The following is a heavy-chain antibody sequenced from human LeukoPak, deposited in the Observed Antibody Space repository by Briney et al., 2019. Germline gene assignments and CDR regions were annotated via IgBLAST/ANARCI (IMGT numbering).Heavy chain of an antibody. CDR3: ASRSASGNWFLAY. CDR1: GYTFTHQY. J-gene: IGHJ4*02. V-gene: IGHV1-2*02. Sequence: ASVTVSCKASGYTFTHQYIHWVRPAPGQGLERMGWIDPNSGDTKYPQKFQGRVTITRDASIRTVYMELSRLTSDDTAVYYCASRSASGNWFLAYWGQGSLVSLSS. D-gene: IGHD3-10*01. CDR2: IDPNSGDT.